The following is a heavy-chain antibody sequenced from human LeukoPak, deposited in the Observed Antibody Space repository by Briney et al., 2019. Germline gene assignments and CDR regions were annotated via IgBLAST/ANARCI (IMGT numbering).Heavy chain of an antibody. CDR3: TRDLGSSQ. V-gene: IGHV3-15*01. J-gene: IGHJ4*02. D-gene: IGHD3-10*01. Sequence: TGGSLRVSCAASGFTFSNAWMTWVRQAPGKGLEWVGRIKGKNEGETTDYAAPVKGRFTISRDDPTNTLYLQMNGLKTEDTAMYYCTRDLGSSQWGQGTLVIVSS. CDR1: GFTFSNAW. CDR2: IKGKNEGETT.